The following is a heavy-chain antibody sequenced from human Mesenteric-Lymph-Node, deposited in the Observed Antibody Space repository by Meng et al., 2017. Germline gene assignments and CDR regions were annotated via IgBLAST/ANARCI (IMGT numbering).Heavy chain of an antibody. J-gene: IGHJ4*02. Sequence: GGSLRLSCAASGFTFSSYAMSWVRQAPGKGLEWVSAISGSGGSTYYADSVKGRFTISRDNSKNTLYLQMNSLRAEDTAAYYCAKGPNYYYDSSGYYYFDYWGQGTLVTVSS. D-gene: IGHD3-22*01. V-gene: IGHV3-23*01. CDR3: AKGPNYYYDSSGYYYFDY. CDR1: GFTFSSYA. CDR2: ISGSGGST.